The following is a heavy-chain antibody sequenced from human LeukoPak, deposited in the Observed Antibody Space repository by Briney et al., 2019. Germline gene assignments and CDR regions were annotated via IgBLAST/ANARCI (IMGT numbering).Heavy chain of an antibody. CDR2: MNPNSGNT. D-gene: IGHD3-10*01. CDR3: ARAGRKYAFDY. Sequence: ASVKVSCKASGYSFTSHDINWVRQATRQGLEWMGWMNPNSGNTGYAQRFQGRVTMTTDTSIKTAYIELSSLRSEDTAVYYCARAGRKYAFDYWGQGTLVTVSS. J-gene: IGHJ4*02. V-gene: IGHV1-8*01. CDR1: GYSFTSHD.